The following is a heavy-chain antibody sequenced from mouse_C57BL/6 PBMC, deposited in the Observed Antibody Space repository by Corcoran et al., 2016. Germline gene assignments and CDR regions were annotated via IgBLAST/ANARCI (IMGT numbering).Heavy chain of an antibody. D-gene: IGHD2-5*01. V-gene: IGHV1-80*01. CDR2: IYPGDGAT. CDR1: GYAFSSYW. Sequence: VQLQQSGAELVKPGASVKISCKASGYAFSSYWMNWVKQRPGKGLEWIGQIYPGDGATNYNGKFKGKATLTADKSSSTAYMQLSSLTSEDSAFYFYARGEDYSNCGGFAYWGQGTLVTVSA. J-gene: IGHJ3*01. CDR3: ARGEDYSNCGGFAY.